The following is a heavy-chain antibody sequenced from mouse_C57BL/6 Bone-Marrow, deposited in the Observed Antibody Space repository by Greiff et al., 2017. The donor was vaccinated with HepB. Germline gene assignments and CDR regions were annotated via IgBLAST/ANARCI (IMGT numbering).Heavy chain of an antibody. CDR3: ARGWPTTGAY. Sequence: VQLQQSGAELVRPGTSVKLSCKASGYTFTSYWMHWVKQRPGQGLEWIGVIDPSDSYTNYNQKFKGKATLTVDTSSSTAYMQLSSLTSEDSAVYYCARGWPTTGAYWGQGTLVTVSA. J-gene: IGHJ3*01. CDR1: GYTFTSYW. V-gene: IGHV1-59*01. D-gene: IGHD1-1*01. CDR2: IDPSDSYT.